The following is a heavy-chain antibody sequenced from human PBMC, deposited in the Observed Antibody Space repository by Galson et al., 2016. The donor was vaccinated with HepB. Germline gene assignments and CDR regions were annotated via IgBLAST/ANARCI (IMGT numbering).Heavy chain of an antibody. Sequence: SVKVSCKASGYSFTSYDMHWVRQSPGQRPEWKGWISAGSGNTEYSEKFQGRVTFTRDTSERTHYMELNSLTSEDTAVYYCARDLIVNLDVWGQGTTVTVSS. CDR2: ISAGSGNT. D-gene: IGHD3-16*02. J-gene: IGHJ6*02. V-gene: IGHV1-3*01. CDR1: GYSFTSYD. CDR3: ARDLIVNLDV.